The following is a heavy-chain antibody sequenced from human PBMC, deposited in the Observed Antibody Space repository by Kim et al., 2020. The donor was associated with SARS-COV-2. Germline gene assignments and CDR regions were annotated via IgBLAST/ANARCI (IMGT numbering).Heavy chain of an antibody. CDR2: ISGTGTIT. V-gene: IGHV3-48*04. Sequence: GGSLRLSCATSGFTLSLYSMNWVRQSPGKGLVWVSHISGTGTITKHADSVRGRFTISRDNAENSLFLQMNALRAEDTAVYYCVRENYWAFDIWGQGTMVT. CDR1: GFTLSLYS. D-gene: IGHD2-15*01. CDR3: VRENYWAFDI. J-gene: IGHJ3*02.